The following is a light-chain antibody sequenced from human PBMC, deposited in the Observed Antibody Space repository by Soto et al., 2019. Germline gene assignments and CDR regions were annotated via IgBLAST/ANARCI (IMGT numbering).Light chain of an antibody. V-gene: IGLV2-8*01. CDR1: SSDVGGYHY. J-gene: IGLJ1*01. CDR2: EVN. Sequence: QSALTQPPSASESPGQSVTISCTGTSSDVGGYHYVSWYQHHPGRAPKLLIYEVNKRPSGIPDRFSGSESAYTASLTISGLQAEDEADYYCSSYSFTTSLYVFGTGTKLTVL. CDR3: SSYSFTTSLYV.